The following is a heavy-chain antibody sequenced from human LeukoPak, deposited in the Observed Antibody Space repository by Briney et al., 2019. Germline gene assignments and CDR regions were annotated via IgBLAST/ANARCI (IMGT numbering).Heavy chain of an antibody. Sequence: SETLSLTCTVSGGSISSGSYYWSWIRQPAGKGLEWIGRIYTSGSTNYNPSLKSRVTISVDTSKNQFSLKLSSVTAADTAVYYCARGKPGYDLWSGYYSSYFDYWGQGTLVTVSS. J-gene: IGHJ4*02. CDR2: IYTSGST. CDR3: ARGKPGYDLWSGYYSSYFDY. D-gene: IGHD3-3*01. CDR1: GGSISSGSYY. V-gene: IGHV4-61*02.